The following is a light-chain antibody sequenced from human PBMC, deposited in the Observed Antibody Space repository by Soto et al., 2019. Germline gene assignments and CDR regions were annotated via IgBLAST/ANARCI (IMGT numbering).Light chain of an antibody. J-gene: IGLJ3*02. CDR1: SSDVGGYNY. CDR3: SSYTSSSTPWV. CDR2: EVS. Sequence: QSALTQPASVSGSPGQSITISCTGTSSDVGGYNYVSWYQQHPGKAPKLMIYEVSNRPSGVSNRVSGSKSGNTASLTISGLQAEDEADYYCSSYTSSSTPWVFGGGPKLTVL. V-gene: IGLV2-14*01.